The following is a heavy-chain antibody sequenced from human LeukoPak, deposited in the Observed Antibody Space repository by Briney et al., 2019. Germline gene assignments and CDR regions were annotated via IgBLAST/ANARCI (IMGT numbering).Heavy chain of an antibody. J-gene: IGHJ5*02. CDR1: GGSISSYY. CDR3: ARDEYNWFDP. Sequence: SETLSLTCTVSGGSISSYYWSWIRQPPGKGLEWIGYIYYSGSTNYNLSLKSRVTISVDTSKNQFSLKLSSVTAADTAVYYCARDEYNWFDPWGQGTLVTVSS. V-gene: IGHV4-59*01. CDR2: IYYSGST.